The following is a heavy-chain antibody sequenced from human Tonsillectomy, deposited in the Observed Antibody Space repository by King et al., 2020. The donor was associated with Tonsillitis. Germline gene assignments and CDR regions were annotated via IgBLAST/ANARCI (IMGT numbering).Heavy chain of an antibody. V-gene: IGHV3-23*04. CDR3: AKESPYSGNYRFYYFDY. D-gene: IGHD1-26*01. J-gene: IGHJ4*02. Sequence: VQLVESGGGLVQPGGSLRLSCEASGFTFSTYAMSWVRQAPGKGPEWVSAISGRGTRTFYADSVKGRFTISRDNSKNTVYLQMSSLRAEDTALYYCAKESPYSGNYRFYYFDYWGQGTLVTVSS. CDR1: GFTFSTYA. CDR2: ISGRGTRT.